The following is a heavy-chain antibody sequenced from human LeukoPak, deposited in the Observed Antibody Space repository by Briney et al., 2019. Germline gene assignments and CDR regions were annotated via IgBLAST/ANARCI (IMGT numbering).Heavy chain of an antibody. CDR1: GFTFSSYG. J-gene: IGHJ4*02. CDR2: ISYDGRNK. Sequence: GGSLRLSCAASGFTFSSYGMHWVRQAPGKGLEWVAVISYDGRNKYYVDSVEGRFTMSRDNSKNTPYLQMNSLRAEDTAVYYCAKDGPSRQPVVPAAVDYWGQGTLVTVSS. CDR3: AKDGPSRQPVVPAAVDY. D-gene: IGHD2-2*01. V-gene: IGHV3-30*18.